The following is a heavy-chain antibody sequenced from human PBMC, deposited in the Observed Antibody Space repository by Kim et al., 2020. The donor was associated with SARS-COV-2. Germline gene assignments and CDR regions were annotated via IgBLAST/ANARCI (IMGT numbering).Heavy chain of an antibody. J-gene: IGHJ2*01. CDR1: GGSISSFSGY. Sequence: SETLSLTCTVSGGSISSFSGYWGWIRQPPGKGLEWIGSIYFFGSTYYNPSLKSRVTISVDTSENQFSLNLPSVTATDTAVYYCARRSSSGWYFDLWGRGTLVTVSS. D-gene: IGHD6-19*01. V-gene: IGHV4-39*01. CDR3: ARRSSSGWYFDL. CDR2: IYFFGST.